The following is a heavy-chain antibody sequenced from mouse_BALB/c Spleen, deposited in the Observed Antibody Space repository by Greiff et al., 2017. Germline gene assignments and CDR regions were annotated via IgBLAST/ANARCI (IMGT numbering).Heavy chain of an antibody. CDR2: ISYSGST. Sequence: EVMLVESGPSLVKPSQTLSLTCSVTGDSITSGYWNWIRKFPGNKLEYMGYISYSGSTYYNPSLKSRISITRDTSKNQYYLQLNSVTTEDTATYYCARPDYYGTPFAYWGQGTLVTVSA. J-gene: IGHJ3*01. CDR3: ARPDYYGTPFAY. D-gene: IGHD1-1*01. V-gene: IGHV3-8*02. CDR1: GDSITSGY.